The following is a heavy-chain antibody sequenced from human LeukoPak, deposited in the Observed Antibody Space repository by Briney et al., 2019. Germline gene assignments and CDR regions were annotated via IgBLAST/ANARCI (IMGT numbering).Heavy chain of an antibody. D-gene: IGHD3-22*01. CDR1: GGSISSSNW. V-gene: IGHV4-4*02. J-gene: IGHJ4*02. CDR2: IYHSGST. CDR3: ARGVYYDSSGYYPYGY. Sequence: KASGTLSLTCAVSGGSISSSNWWSWVRQPPGKGLEWIGEIYHSGSTNYNPSLKSQVTISVDKSKNQFSLKLSSVTAADTAVYYCARGVYYDSSGYYPYGYWGQGTLVTVSS.